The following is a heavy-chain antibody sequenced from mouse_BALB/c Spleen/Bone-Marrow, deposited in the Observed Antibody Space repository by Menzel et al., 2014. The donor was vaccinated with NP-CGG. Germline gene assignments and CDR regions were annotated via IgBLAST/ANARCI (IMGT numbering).Heavy chain of an antibody. D-gene: IGHD2-1*01. Sequence: EVMLVESGPSLVKPSQTLSLTCSITGDSITSGYWNWIRKFPGNKLEHMGYISYSGSTYYNPSLKSRISITRDTSKNQYYLQLNSVTTEDTATYYCARSRDYHGNSPDYWGQGTTLTVSS. CDR2: ISYSGST. CDR1: GDSITSGY. J-gene: IGHJ2*01. CDR3: ARSRDYHGNSPDY. V-gene: IGHV3-8*02.